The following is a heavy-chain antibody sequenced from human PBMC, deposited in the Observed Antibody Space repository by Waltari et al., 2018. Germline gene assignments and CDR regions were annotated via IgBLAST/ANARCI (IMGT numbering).Heavy chain of an antibody. Sequence: QVQLVQSGAEVKKPGSSVKVSCKASGGTFSSYAISWVRQAPGQGLEWMGGIIPIFGTANYAQKFQGRVTITTDESTSTAYMELSSLRSEDTAVYYCASPLHYYDSSGYYYEFDYWGQGTLVTVSS. J-gene: IGHJ4*02. D-gene: IGHD3-22*01. CDR3: ASPLHYYDSSGYYYEFDY. V-gene: IGHV1-69*05. CDR1: GGTFSSYA. CDR2: IIPIFGTA.